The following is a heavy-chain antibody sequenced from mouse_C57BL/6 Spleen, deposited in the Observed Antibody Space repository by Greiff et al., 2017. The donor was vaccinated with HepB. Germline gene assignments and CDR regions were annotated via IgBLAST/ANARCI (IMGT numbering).Heavy chain of an antibody. CDR2: IDPSDSYT. Sequence: QVQLQQPGAELVKPGASVKLSCKASGYTFTSYWMQWVKQRPGQGLEWIGEIDPSDSYTNYNQKFKGKATLTVDTSSSTAYMQLSSLTSEDSAVYYCARNWSYWGQGTLVTVSA. CDR3: ARNWSY. D-gene: IGHD4-1*01. CDR1: GYTFTSYW. V-gene: IGHV1-50*01. J-gene: IGHJ3*01.